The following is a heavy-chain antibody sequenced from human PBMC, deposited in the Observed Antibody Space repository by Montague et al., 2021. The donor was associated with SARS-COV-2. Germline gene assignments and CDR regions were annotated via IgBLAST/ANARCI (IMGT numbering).Heavy chain of an antibody. V-gene: IGHV4-61*08. CDR2: IYYSGST. CDR3: ARVTLAAAATRSDY. D-gene: IGHD6-13*01. J-gene: IGHJ4*02. CDR1: GGSFSSGGYY. Sequence: SETLSLTCTVSGGSFSSGGYYWSWIRQPPGKGLEWIGYIYYSGSTNYNPSLKSRVTISLDTSKNQFSLKLTSVTAADTAVYYCARVTLAAAATRSDYWGQGTLVTVPS.